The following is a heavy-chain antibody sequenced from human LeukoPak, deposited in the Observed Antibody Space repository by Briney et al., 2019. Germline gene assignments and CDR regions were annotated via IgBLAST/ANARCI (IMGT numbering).Heavy chain of an antibody. J-gene: IGHJ4*02. D-gene: IGHD3-22*01. CDR1: GYTFTSYG. V-gene: IGHV1-18*01. CDR3: ARDLLSLLSYYYDSSGYLAGDY. Sequence: GASVKVSCKASGYTFTSYGISWVRQAPGQGLEWMGWISAYNGNTNYAQKLQGRVTMTTDTSTSTAYMELRSLRSDDTAVYYCARDLLSLLSYYYDSSGYLAGDYWGQGTLVTVSS. CDR2: ISAYNGNT.